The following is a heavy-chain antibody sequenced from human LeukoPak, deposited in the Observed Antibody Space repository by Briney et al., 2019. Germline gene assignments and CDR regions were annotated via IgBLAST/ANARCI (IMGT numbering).Heavy chain of an antibody. V-gene: IGHV3-23*01. J-gene: IGHJ6*03. D-gene: IGHD2-2*01. CDR3: AKPYCSSTSCFSGAYYYYYYYMDV. CDR1: GFTFSSYA. CDR2: ISGSGGST. Sequence: GGSLRPSCAASGFTFSSYAMSWVRQAPGKGLEWVSAISGSGGSTYYADSVKGRFTISRDNSKNTLYLQMNSLRAEDTAVYYCAKPYCSSTSCFSGAYYYYYYYMDVWGKGTTVTVSS.